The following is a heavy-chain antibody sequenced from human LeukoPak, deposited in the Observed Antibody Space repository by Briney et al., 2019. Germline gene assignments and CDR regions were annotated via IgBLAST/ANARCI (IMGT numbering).Heavy chain of an antibody. CDR3: ARLLRDAFDI. CDR1: GGSISSYY. Sequence: SETLSLTCTVSGGSISSYYWSWIRQPPGKGLEWIGYIYYSGSTNYNPSLKSRVTISVDTSKNQFSLKLSSVTAADTAVYYCARLLRDAFDIWGQGTMVTVSS. V-gene: IGHV4-59*08. J-gene: IGHJ3*02. CDR2: IYYSGST.